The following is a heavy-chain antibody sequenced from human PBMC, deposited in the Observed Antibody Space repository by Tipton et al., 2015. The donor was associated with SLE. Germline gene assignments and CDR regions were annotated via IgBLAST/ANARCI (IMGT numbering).Heavy chain of an antibody. Sequence: TLSLTCTVSGDSISSGDYHWSWIRQPPGKGLEWIGYIYYSGSTSYNPSLKSRVTISVDTSKNQFSLKLSSMTAADTAVYYCAREDYYDSTGGFDYWGQGTLVTVSS. CDR2: IYYSGST. CDR3: AREDYYDSTGGFDY. J-gene: IGHJ4*02. D-gene: IGHD3-22*01. CDR1: GDSISSGDYH. V-gene: IGHV4-30-4*08.